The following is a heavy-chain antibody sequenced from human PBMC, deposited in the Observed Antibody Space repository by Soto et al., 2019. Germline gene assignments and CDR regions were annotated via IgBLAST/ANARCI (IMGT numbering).Heavy chain of an antibody. V-gene: IGHV3-33*01. CDR1: GFTFSSYG. J-gene: IGHJ6*02. Sequence: HPGGSLRLSCAASGFTFSSYGMHWVRQAPGKGLEWVAVIWYDGSNKYYADSVKGRFTISRDNSKNTLYLQMNSLRAEDTAVYYCARDGSSGYPIGSPRYGMDVWGQGTTVTVSS. CDR2: IWYDGSNK. D-gene: IGHD3-22*01. CDR3: ARDGSSGYPIGSPRYGMDV.